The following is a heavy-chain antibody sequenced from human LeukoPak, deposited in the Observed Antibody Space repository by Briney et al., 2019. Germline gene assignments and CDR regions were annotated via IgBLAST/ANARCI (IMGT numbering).Heavy chain of an antibody. CDR3: AKVSESNYDFLTGYYTPYYFDY. V-gene: IGHV3-23*01. CDR2: ISGSGGST. J-gene: IGHJ4*02. CDR1: GFTFSNYA. Sequence: GGSLRLSCATSGFTFSNYAMSWVRQAPGKGLEWVSGISGSGGSTYYADSVKGRFTISRDNSKNMLYLQMNSLRAEDTAVYYCAKVSESNYDFLTGYYTPYYFDYWGQGTLVTVSS. D-gene: IGHD3-9*01.